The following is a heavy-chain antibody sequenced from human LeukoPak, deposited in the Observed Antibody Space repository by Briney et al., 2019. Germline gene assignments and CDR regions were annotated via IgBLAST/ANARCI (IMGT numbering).Heavy chain of an antibody. Sequence: GGSLRLSCAASGFTFSSYSMNWVRQAPGKGLEWVSSISSSSSYIYYADSVKGRFTISRDNSENTLYLQMNSLSAEDAAMYYCAKDLGYCSSGVCYNALFDYWGQGTLVTVSS. CDR3: AKDLGYCSSGVCYNALFDY. V-gene: IGHV3-21*01. CDR1: GFTFSSYS. CDR2: ISSSSSYI. D-gene: IGHD2-8*01. J-gene: IGHJ4*02.